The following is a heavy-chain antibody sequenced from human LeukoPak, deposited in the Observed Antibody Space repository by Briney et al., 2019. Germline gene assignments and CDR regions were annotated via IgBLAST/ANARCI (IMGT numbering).Heavy chain of an antibody. CDR2: IYPGDSDT. J-gene: IGHJ6*02. CDR1: GYSFTSYW. V-gene: IGHV5-51*01. CDR3: ARAGNQLLFDYYYGMDA. Sequence: GESLKISCKGSGYSFTSYWIGWVRQMPGKGLEWMGIIYPGDSDTRYSPSFQGQVTISADKSISTAYLQWSSLKASDTAMYYCARAGNQLLFDYYYGMDAWGQGTTVTVSS. D-gene: IGHD2-2*01.